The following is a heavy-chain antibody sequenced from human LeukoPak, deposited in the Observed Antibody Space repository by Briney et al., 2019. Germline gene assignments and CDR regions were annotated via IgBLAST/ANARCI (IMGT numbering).Heavy chain of an antibody. V-gene: IGHV3-73*01. CDR1: GFTLSDSA. D-gene: IGHD4-17*01. Sequence: GGSLRLSCAASGFTLSDSAMHWVRQTSGKGLEWVGRIRSKSNNYATEYAESVRGRFTISRDDSKNKVYLQLNSLKTDDTAIYYCARHRDPDYGDTKIFDFWGLGTLVTVSS. J-gene: IGHJ4*02. CDR2: IRSKSNNYAT. CDR3: ARHRDPDYGDTKIFDF.